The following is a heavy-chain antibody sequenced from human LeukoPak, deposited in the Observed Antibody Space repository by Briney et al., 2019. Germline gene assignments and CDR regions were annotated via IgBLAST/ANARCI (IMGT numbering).Heavy chain of an antibody. V-gene: IGHV3-30*02. CDR1: GFTFSSYG. Sequence: PGGSLRLSCAASGFTFSSYGMHWVRQAPGKGLEWVAFIRYDGSNKYYADSVKGRFTISRDNSKNTLYLQMNSLRAEDTAVYYCAKEPSSSWYYSDYWGQGTLVTVSS. D-gene: IGHD6-13*01. CDR3: AKEPSSSWYYSDY. CDR2: IRYDGSNK. J-gene: IGHJ4*02.